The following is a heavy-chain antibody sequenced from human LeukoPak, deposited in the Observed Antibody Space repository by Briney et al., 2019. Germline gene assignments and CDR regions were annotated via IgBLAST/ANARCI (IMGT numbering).Heavy chain of an antibody. V-gene: IGHV1-2*02. D-gene: IGHD2-21*01. CDR2: INPNSGGT. CDR1: GYTFTGYY. J-gene: IGHJ6*03. Sequence: ASVKVSCKASGYTFTGYYMHWVRQAPGQGLEWMGWINPNSGGTNYAQKFQGRVTMTRDTSISTAYMEMSRLRSDDTAVYYCARDIGLTGDDYRAYYYYYYMDVWGKGTTVTVSS. CDR3: ARDIGLTGDDYRAYYYYYYMDV.